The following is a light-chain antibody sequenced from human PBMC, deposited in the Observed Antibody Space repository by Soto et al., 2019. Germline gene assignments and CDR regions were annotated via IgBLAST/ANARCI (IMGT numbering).Light chain of an antibody. J-gene: IGKJ1*01. CDR2: GAS. CDR3: QQYNNWPRT. CDR1: QSVSSN. Sequence: TVMTQSTASMCVSPGERATLSCRASQSVSSNLAWYQQKPGQAPRLLIYGASTRATGIPARFSGSGSGTEFTLTISSLQSEDFAVYYCQQYNNWPRTFGQGTKVDIK. V-gene: IGKV3-15*01.